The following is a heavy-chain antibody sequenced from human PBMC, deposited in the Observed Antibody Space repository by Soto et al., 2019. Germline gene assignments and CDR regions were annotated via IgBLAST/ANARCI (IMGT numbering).Heavy chain of an antibody. V-gene: IGHV4-59*01. CDR3: AGSVVVTAILRQKYFQH. D-gene: IGHD2-21*02. J-gene: IGHJ1*01. CDR2: IYYSGST. CDR1: GGSISSYY. Sequence: SETLSLTCTVSGGSISSYYWSWIRQPPGKGLEWIGCIYYSGSTNYNPSLKSRVTISVDTSKNQFSLKLSSVTAADTAVYYCAGSVVVTAILRQKYFQHWGQGTLVTVSS.